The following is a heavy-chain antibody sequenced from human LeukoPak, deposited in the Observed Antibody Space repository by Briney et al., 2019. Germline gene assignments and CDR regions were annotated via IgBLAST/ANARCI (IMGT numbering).Heavy chain of an antibody. CDR3: ARVPGGLEWADFDY. CDR2: ISSSSSDI. D-gene: IGHD3-3*01. V-gene: IGHV3-21*01. Sequence: GGSLRLSCAASGFTVRTHAMNWVRQAPGKGLEWVSCISSSSSDIYYADSVKGRFTISRDNAKNSLYLHMSSLRAEDTAVYYCARVPGGLEWADFDYWGQGTLVTVSS. J-gene: IGHJ4*02. CDR1: GFTVRTHA.